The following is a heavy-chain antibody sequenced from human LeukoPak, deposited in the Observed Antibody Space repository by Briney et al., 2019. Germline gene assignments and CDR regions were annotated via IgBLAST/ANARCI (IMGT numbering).Heavy chain of an antibody. CDR2: IKSKTDGGTT. D-gene: IGHD3-22*01. Sequence: GGSLRLSCAASGFTFSNAWMSWVRQAPGKGLEWVGRIKSKTDGGTTDYAAPVKGRFTISRDDSKNTLYLQMNSLKTEDTAVYYCTTHGNALTYYYDSSGYSYWGQGTLVTVSS. V-gene: IGHV3-15*01. CDR1: GFTFSNAW. J-gene: IGHJ4*02. CDR3: TTHGNALTYYYDSSGYSY.